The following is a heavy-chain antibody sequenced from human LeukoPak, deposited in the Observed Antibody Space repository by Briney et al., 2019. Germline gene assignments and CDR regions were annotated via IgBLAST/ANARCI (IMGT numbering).Heavy chain of an antibody. J-gene: IGHJ3*02. Sequence: PGGSLRLSCAASGFTFSSYWMHWVRQAPGKGLVWVSRIKTDGTYTTSEDSLKGRFTISSDNSKNTLYLQMNSLRAEDTAVYYCAREGGVDAFDIWGQGTMVTVSS. V-gene: IGHV3-74*01. CDR1: GFTFSSYW. CDR2: IKTDGTYT. D-gene: IGHD3-16*01. CDR3: AREGGVDAFDI.